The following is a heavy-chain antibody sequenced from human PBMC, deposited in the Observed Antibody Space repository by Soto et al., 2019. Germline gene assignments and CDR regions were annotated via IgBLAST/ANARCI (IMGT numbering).Heavy chain of an antibody. CDR3: ARIPLFGVVIDWFDP. CDR2: INPVSGTT. J-gene: IGHJ5*02. V-gene: IGHV1-2*02. CDR1: GYTFTDFY. Sequence: GASVKVSCKASGYTFTDFYIHCVLQSPLQGPEWMGWINPVSGTTNYAQNFHGRVTMTRDTSISTAYMELIRLRSDDTAVYYCARIPLFGVVIDWFDPWGQGTRVTVSS. D-gene: IGHD3-3*01.